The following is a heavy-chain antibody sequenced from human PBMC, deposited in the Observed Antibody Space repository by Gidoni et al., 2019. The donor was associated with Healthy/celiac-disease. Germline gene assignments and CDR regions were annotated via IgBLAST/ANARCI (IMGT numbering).Heavy chain of an antibody. Sequence: QVQLQQWCAGLLKPSETLSLTCAVYGGSFSGYDWSWLRQPPGKGLEWIGEINHSGRTNYNPSLKSRVTISVDTSKNQFSLKLSSVTAADTAVYYCARGQRITSLRGWFDPWGQGTLVTVSS. D-gene: IGHD3-16*01. J-gene: IGHJ5*02. CDR3: ARGQRITSLRGWFDP. CDR2: INHSGRT. CDR1: GGSFSGYD. V-gene: IGHV4-34*01.